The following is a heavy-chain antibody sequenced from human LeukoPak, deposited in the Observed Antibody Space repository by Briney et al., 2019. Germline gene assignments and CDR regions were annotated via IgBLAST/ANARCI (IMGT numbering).Heavy chain of an antibody. Sequence: PGGSLRLSCAASGFTFSNYWMQWVRHAPGKGLVWVSRINGEGGTSYADSVKGRFTISRDNAKNTVHLQMNSLRAEDTAVYYCAKDRPYDILTGFYFDYWGQGTLVTVSS. D-gene: IGHD3-9*01. V-gene: IGHV3-74*01. CDR1: GFTFSNYW. CDR3: AKDRPYDILTGFYFDY. J-gene: IGHJ4*02. CDR2: INGEGGT.